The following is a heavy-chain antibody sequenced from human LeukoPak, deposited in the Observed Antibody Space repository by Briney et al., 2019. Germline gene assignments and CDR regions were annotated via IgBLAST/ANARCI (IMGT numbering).Heavy chain of an antibody. V-gene: IGHV1-8*03. CDR3: ARGPAWGYSSPYYFDY. J-gene: IGHJ4*02. Sequence: ASVKVSCKASGYTFTSYDINWVRQATGQGLDWMGWMNPNSGNTGYAQKFQGRVTITRNTSISTAYMELSSLRSEDTAVYYCARGPAWGYSSPYYFDYWGQGTLVTVSS. CDR2: MNPNSGNT. CDR1: GYTFTSYD. D-gene: IGHD5-18*01.